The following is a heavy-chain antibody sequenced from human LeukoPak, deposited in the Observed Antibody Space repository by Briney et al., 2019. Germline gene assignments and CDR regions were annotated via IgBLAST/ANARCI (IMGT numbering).Heavy chain of an antibody. D-gene: IGHD3-22*01. CDR1: EFTFSSYW. Sequence: GGSLRLSCAASEFTFSSYWMHWVRQAPGKGLVWVSRINSDGSSTSYADSVKGRFTISRDNAKNTLYLQMNSLRAEDTAVYYCARDRDDSSGYYDYWGQGTLVTVSS. CDR3: ARDRDDSSGYYDY. V-gene: IGHV3-74*01. J-gene: IGHJ4*02. CDR2: INSDGSST.